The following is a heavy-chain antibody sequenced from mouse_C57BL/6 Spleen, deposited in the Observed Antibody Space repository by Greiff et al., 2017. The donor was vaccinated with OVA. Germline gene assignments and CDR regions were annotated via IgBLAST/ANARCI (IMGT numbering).Heavy chain of an antibody. Sequence: EVQVVESGGGLVKPGGSLKLSCAASGFTFSSYAMSWVRQTPEKRLEWVATISDGGSYTYYPDNVKGRFTISRDNAKNNLYLQMSHLKSEDTAMYYCARDVVHFDYWGQGTTLTVSS. V-gene: IGHV5-4*01. CDR2: ISDGGSYT. CDR1: GFTFSSYA. CDR3: ARDVVHFDY. J-gene: IGHJ2*01. D-gene: IGHD1-1*02.